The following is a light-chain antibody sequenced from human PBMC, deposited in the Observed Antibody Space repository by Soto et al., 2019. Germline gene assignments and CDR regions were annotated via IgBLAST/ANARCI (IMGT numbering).Light chain of an antibody. V-gene: IGLV1-44*01. Sequence: QSVLTQPPSASGTPGQRVTISCSGSSSNIGSNTVNWYQQLPGTAPKLLIYSNNQRPSGVPDRFSGSKSGTSAPLAISGLQSEDEADYYCAEWDDSLNGYVFGTGTKVTVL. CDR2: SNN. CDR1: SSNIGSNT. CDR3: AEWDDSLNGYV. J-gene: IGLJ1*01.